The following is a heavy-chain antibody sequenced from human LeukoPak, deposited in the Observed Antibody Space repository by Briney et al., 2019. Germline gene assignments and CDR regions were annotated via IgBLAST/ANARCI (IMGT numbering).Heavy chain of an antibody. Sequence: SVKVSCKASGGTFSNYAVSWVRQAPGQGLEWMGRITPFLGTTNFAQKFQGRVTITADKSTSTAYMELSSLRSEDTAVYYCARDDYGLGSYYKLDYWGQGTLVTVSS. CDR1: GGTFSNYA. D-gene: IGHD3-10*01. V-gene: IGHV1-69*10. J-gene: IGHJ4*02. CDR2: ITPFLGTT. CDR3: ARDDYGLGSYYKLDY.